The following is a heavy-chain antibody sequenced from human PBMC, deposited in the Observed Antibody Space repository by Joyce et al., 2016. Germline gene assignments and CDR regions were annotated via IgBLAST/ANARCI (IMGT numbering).Heavy chain of an antibody. CDR1: GLDVSSNY. J-gene: IGHJ4*02. D-gene: IGHD3-10*01. Sequence: EVQLVESGGGLIQPGGSLRLSCAASGLDVSSNYMSWVRQAPGKGLGWVSVIYSGDSTHYADSVRGRFTISRDKSKNMLYLEMNSLRSEDTGTYYCARVSVGHKWSSRWGQGTLVTVSS. CDR3: ARVSVGHKWSSR. V-gene: IGHV3-53*01. CDR2: IYSGDST.